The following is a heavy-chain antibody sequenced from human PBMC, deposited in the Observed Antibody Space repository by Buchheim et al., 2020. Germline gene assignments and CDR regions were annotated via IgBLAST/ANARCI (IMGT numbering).Heavy chain of an antibody. Sequence: QVQLQESGPGLVKPSQTLSLTCTVSGGSISSGDYYWSWIRQPPGKGLGWIGYIYYSGSTYYNPSLTSRVTLSVEKSKNPSSLKLSSVTAADTAVYYCASEPVYGDYNWFDPWGQGTL. D-gene: IGHD4-17*01. CDR3: ASEPVYGDYNWFDP. J-gene: IGHJ5*02. V-gene: IGHV4-30-4*01. CDR1: GGSISSGDYY. CDR2: IYYSGST.